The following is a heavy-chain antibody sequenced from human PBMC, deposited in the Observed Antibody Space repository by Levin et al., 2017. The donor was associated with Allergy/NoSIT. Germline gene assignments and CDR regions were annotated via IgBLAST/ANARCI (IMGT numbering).Heavy chain of an antibody. CDR1: CASITSYY. CDR3: ARDNDFWSGYHYYGMDV. CDR2: FYYGGSS. Sequence: SQTLSLPCTVSCASITSYYWGWIRQPPGKGLEWIGYFYYGGSSKYNPSLKSRITMSIDTSKNQFSLKVSSVTAADTAVYYCARDNDFWSGYHYYGMDVWGQGTTVTVSS. V-gene: IGHV4-59*01. J-gene: IGHJ6*02. D-gene: IGHD3-3*01.